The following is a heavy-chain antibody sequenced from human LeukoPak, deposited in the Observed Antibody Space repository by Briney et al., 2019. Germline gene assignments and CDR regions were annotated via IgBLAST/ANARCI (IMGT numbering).Heavy chain of an antibody. CDR2: ISSSGSS. Sequence: SETLSLTCTVSGGSISSYFWSWMRQPPGKTLEWIGYISSSGSSNYDPSLKSRVTISLDTSKNQFSLKLTSVSAADTAVYYCARDVSVCSGGSCYSVNAFDIWGQGAMVTVSS. CDR3: ARDVSVCSGGSCYSVNAFDI. V-gene: IGHV4-59*01. D-gene: IGHD2-15*01. CDR1: GGSISSYF. J-gene: IGHJ3*02.